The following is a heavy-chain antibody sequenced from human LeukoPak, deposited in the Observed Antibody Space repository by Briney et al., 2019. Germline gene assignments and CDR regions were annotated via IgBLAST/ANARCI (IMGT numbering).Heavy chain of an antibody. V-gene: IGHV3-49*04. Sequence: GGSLRLSCTASGFTFGDYAMSWVRQAPGKGLEWVGFIRSKVYGGTPEYAASVKGRFTISRDDSKGIAYLQMNSLKTEDTAVYYCTRDQTPYYWGQGTLVTVSS. CDR1: GFTFGDYA. CDR3: TRDQTPYY. CDR2: IRSKVYGGTP. J-gene: IGHJ4*02.